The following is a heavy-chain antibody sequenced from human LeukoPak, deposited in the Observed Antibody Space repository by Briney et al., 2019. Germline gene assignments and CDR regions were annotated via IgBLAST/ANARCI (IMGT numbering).Heavy chain of an antibody. CDR2: VNQGGTEK. V-gene: IGHV3-7*03. D-gene: IGHD4/OR15-4a*01. CDR3: ARRAGAYSHPYDY. Sequence: GGSLRLSCAGSGFTFSDFTINWVRQAPGKGLEWVAIVNQGGTEKYYVDSVKGRFTISRDNAENSVYLQMNSLRAEDTAVYYCARRAGAYSHPYDYWGQGTLVTVSS. J-gene: IGHJ4*02. CDR1: GFTFSDFT.